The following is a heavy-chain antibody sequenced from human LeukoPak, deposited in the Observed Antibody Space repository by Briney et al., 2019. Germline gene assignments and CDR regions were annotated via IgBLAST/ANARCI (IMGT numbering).Heavy chain of an antibody. Sequence: ASVKVSCKASGGTFSSYAISWVRQAPGQGLEWMGGIIPIFGTANYAQKFQGRVTITADESTSTAYMELGSLRSEDTAVYYCARGTNYDSSGYWAPTPYYYYMDVWGKGTTVTVSS. CDR3: ARGTNYDSSGYWAPTPYYYYMDV. CDR2: IIPIFGTA. J-gene: IGHJ6*03. V-gene: IGHV1-69*01. D-gene: IGHD3-22*01. CDR1: GGTFSSYA.